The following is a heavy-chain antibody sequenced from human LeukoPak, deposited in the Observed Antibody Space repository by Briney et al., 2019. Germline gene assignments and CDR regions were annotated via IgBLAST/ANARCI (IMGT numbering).Heavy chain of an antibody. CDR1: GFTFSSYS. CDR3: ARAVQSSGSGGIVY. V-gene: IGHV3-21*01. J-gene: IGHJ4*02. D-gene: IGHD6-19*01. Sequence: KSGGSLRLSCAASGFTFSSYSMNWVRQAPGKGLGWVSSISSSSSYIYYADSVKGRFTISRDNAKNSLYLQMNSLRAEDTAVYYCARAVQSSGSGGIVYWGQGTLVTVSS. CDR2: ISSSSSYI.